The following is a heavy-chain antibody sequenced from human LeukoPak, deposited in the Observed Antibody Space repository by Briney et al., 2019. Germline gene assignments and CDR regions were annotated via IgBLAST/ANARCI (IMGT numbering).Heavy chain of an antibody. Sequence: GGSLRLSCAASRFTFSSYAMSWVRQAPGKGLEWVSAISGSGGSTYYADSVKGRFSISIDNSKNTLYLQMNSLRAEDTAVYYCAKDRSSRYDFWSGSFSHYYYYYMDVWGKGTTVTVSS. V-gene: IGHV3-23*01. J-gene: IGHJ6*03. D-gene: IGHD3-3*01. CDR2: ISGSGGST. CDR3: AKDRSSRYDFWSGSFSHYYYYYMDV. CDR1: RFTFSSYA.